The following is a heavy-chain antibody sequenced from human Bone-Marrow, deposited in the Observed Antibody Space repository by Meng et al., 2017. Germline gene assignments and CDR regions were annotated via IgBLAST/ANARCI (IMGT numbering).Heavy chain of an antibody. CDR1: DASISSGYW. J-gene: IGHJ4*02. V-gene: IGHV4-4*02. CDR3: AASPGWWRIDS. Sequence: QLQLHESGPGSVNPSGTLSLASGLSDASISSGYWWTWYRQPPGKGLEWIGEFHHSGTTNYNPSLRSRVTISVDTSKNQFSLRLTSVTAADTAVYYCAASPGWWRIDSWGQGTLVTVSS. D-gene: IGHD6-19*01. CDR2: FHHSGTT.